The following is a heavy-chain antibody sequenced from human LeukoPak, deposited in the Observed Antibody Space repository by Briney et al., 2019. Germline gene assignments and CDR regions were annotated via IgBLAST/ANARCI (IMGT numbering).Heavy chain of an antibody. CDR2: ISYDGSNK. D-gene: IGHD3-22*01. V-gene: IGHV3-30*19. CDR3: ARTRYDYYDSSGFDP. J-gene: IGHJ5*02. Sequence: GGSLRLSCAASGFTFRTYGMHWVRQAPGKGLEWVAVISYDGSNKYYADSVKGRFTISRDNSKNTLYLQMNSLRAEDTAVYYCARTRYDYYDSSGFDPWGQGTLVTVSS. CDR1: GFTFRTYG.